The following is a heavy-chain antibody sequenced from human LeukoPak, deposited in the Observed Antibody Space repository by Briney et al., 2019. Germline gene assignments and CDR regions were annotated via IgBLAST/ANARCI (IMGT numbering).Heavy chain of an antibody. CDR3: ATVGDHYHWYLDL. CDR2: FYSGGTT. V-gene: IGHV3-53*01. Sequence: GGSLRLSCAASGFTVGSKYMNWVRQAPGKGLEWVSIFYSGGTTYYADSVKGRFTVSRDDSKNTLYLQMNSLRADDTAIYYCATVGDHYHWYLDLWGRDTLVTVSA. J-gene: IGHJ2*01. D-gene: IGHD3-10*01. CDR1: GFTVGSKY.